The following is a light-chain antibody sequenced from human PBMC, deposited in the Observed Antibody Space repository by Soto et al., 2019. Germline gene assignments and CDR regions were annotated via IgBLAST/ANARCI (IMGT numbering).Light chain of an antibody. CDR2: DAS. CDR1: QSVSSY. J-gene: IGKJ1*01. CDR3: QQYGSSGT. Sequence: EIVLTQSPATLSLSPGERATLSCRASQSVSSYLAWYQQKPGQAPRLLIYDASNRATGIPARFSGSGSGTELTLTISSLEPEDFAVYYCQQYGSSGTFGQGTKADIK. V-gene: IGKV3-11*01.